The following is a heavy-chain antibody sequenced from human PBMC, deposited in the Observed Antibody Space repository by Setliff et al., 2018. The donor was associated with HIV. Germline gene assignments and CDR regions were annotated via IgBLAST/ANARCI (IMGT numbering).Heavy chain of an antibody. V-gene: IGHV3-21*01. CDR3: ARERERAFDI. CDR2: ISGTNTFI. D-gene: IGHD1-26*01. Sequence: RLSCAASGFDLSPFSMHWVRQAPGKGLEWVSSISGTNTFIYYKDSVKGRFSISRDNAMNSLYLQMNSLRADDTALYYCARERERAFDIWGQGAMVTVSS. CDR1: GFDLSPFS. J-gene: IGHJ3*02.